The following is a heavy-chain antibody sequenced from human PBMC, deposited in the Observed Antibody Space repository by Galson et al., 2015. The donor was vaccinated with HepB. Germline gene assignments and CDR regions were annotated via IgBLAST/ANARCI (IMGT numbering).Heavy chain of an antibody. CDR2: ISYDGSNK. CDR3: ARDRNKEIWFGELTFDY. J-gene: IGHJ4*02. V-gene: IGHV3-30*04. Sequence: SLRLSCAASGFTFSSYAMHWVRQAPGKGLEWVAVISYDGSNKYYADSVKGRFTISRDNSKNTLYPQMNSLRAEDTAVYYCARDRNKEIWFGELTFDYWGQGTLVTVSS. CDR1: GFTFSSYA. D-gene: IGHD3-10*01.